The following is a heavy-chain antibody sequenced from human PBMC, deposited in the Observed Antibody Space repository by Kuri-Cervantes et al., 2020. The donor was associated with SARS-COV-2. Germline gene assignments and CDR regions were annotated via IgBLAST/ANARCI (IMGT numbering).Heavy chain of an antibody. CDR1: GFTFSSYW. D-gene: IGHD5-18*01. V-gene: IGHV3-7*01. Sequence: GESLKISCAASGFTFSSYWMSWVRQAPGKGLEWVANIKQDGSEKYYVDSVRGRFTISRDNAKNSLYLQMNSLRAEDTAVYYCARDGYSYSRKKTDYYFDYWGQGTLVTVSS. CDR3: ARDGYSYSRKKTDYYFDY. J-gene: IGHJ4*02. CDR2: IKQDGSEK.